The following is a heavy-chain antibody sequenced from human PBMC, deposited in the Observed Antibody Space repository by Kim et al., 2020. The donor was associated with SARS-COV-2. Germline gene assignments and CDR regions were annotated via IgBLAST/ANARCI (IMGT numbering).Heavy chain of an antibody. CDR3: AREGRYYGSGSYGY. D-gene: IGHD3-10*01. J-gene: IGHJ4*02. Sequence: GGSLRLSCAASGFTFSSYAMHWVRQAPGKGLEWVAVISYDGSNKYYADSVKGRFTISRDNSKNTLYLQMNSLRAEDTTVYYCAREGRYYGSGSYGYWGQG. V-gene: IGHV3-30*04. CDR2: ISYDGSNK. CDR1: GFTFSSYA.